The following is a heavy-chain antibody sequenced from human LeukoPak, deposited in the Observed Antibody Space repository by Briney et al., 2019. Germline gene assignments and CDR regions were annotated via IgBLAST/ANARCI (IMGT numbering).Heavy chain of an antibody. CDR2: ISYDGSNK. V-gene: IGHV3-30-3*01. D-gene: IGHD6-13*01. CDR1: GFTFSSYA. CDR3: ARDLLAAAGRLYYYYGMDV. J-gene: IGHJ6*02. Sequence: GGSLRLSCAASGFTFSSYAMHWVRQALGKGLEWVAVISYDGSNKYYADSVKGRFTISRDNSKNTLYLQMNSLRAEDTAVYYCARDLLAAAGRLYYYYGMDVWGQGTTVTVSS.